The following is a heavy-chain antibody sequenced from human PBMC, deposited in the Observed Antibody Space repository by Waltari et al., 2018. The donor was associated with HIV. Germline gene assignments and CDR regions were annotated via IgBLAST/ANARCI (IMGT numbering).Heavy chain of an antibody. CDR3: ASSARLRSGGENYYSGMDV. J-gene: IGHJ6*02. V-gene: IGHV1-69*13. D-gene: IGHD5-12*01. CDR1: GGIFTDYG. Sequence: QVQMVQSGAQVKKPGSSVRVSCEASGGIFTDYGISWVRQAPGQGFEWMGGIFHGFGRTNYAKKFQDSGRMTADASTRTAHMELTSLTSEDTAVYYCASSARLRSGGENYYSGMDVWGQGTPVIVSS. CDR2: IFHGFGRT.